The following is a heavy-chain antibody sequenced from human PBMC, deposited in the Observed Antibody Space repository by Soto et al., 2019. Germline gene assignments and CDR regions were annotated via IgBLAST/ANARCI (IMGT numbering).Heavy chain of an antibody. V-gene: IGHV1-18*01. Sequence: QVQLVQSGAEVKKPGAPVKVSCKASGYTFTSYGISWVRQAPGQGLEWMGWISAYNGNTNYAQKLQGRVTMTTDTSTSTAYMELRSLRSDDTAVYYCAREGYDFWSGYYTTRYFDYWGQGTLVTVSS. J-gene: IGHJ4*02. CDR3: AREGYDFWSGYYTTRYFDY. CDR1: GYTFTSYG. D-gene: IGHD3-3*01. CDR2: ISAYNGNT.